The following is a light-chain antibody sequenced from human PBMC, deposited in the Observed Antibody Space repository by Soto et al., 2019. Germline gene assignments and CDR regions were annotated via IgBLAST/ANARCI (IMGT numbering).Light chain of an antibody. Sequence: EIVLTQSPGTLSLSPGERATLSCRASQTVTSSYFAWYQQRPGQAPRLLIYATSSRATGIPDRFSGSGSRTDFTLTISSLDPEDFAVYYCQQYGGSRWTFGQGTKVDIK. CDR2: ATS. J-gene: IGKJ1*01. CDR3: QQYGGSRWT. V-gene: IGKV3-20*01. CDR1: QTVTSSY.